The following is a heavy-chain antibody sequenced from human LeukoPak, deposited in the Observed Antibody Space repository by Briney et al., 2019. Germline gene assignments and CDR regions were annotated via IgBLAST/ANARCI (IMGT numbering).Heavy chain of an antibody. V-gene: IGHV1-69*04. CDR1: GGTFSSYA. CDR2: IIPILGIA. J-gene: IGHJ4*02. D-gene: IGHD6-13*01. CDR3: ARFSSSWYPHY. Sequence: SVKVSCKASGGTFSSYAISWVRQAPGQGLEWMGRIIPILGIANYAQKFQGRVTITADKSTSTAYMELSSLRSEDTAVYYCARFSSSWYPHYWGQGTLVTVSS.